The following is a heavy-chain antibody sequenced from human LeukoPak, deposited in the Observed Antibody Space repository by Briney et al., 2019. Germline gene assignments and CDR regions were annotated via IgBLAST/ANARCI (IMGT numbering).Heavy chain of an antibody. CDR1: GYTFSSYW. J-gene: IGHJ6*03. Sequence: PGESLKISCKGSGYTFSSYWIGWVRQMPGKGLEWMGIIYPGDSDTIYSPFFRGQVTISADKSADSTYLQWASPKASDSGTYYCARQGYDYHYYYMDVWGKGTTVTVSS. D-gene: IGHD3-3*01. V-gene: IGHV5-51*01. CDR3: ARQGYDYHYYYMDV. CDR2: IYPGDSDT.